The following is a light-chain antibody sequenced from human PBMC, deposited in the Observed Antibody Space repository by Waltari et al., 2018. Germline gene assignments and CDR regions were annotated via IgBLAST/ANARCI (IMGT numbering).Light chain of an antibody. J-gene: IGLJ3*02. CDR2: EVT. CDR3: SSFAGSTNWV. V-gene: IGLV2-8*01. Sequence: QSALTQPPSASGSPGQSVTISCPGTSSDIGGYNYVPWYQQHPGKAPKLMIYEVTKRPSGVPDRFSASKSGNTASLTVSGLQAEDEADYYCSSFAGSTNWVFGGGTKLTVL. CDR1: SSDIGGYNY.